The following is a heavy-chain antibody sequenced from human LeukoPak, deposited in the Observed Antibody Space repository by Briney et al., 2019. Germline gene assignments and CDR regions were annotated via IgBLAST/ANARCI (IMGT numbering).Heavy chain of an antibody. Sequence: GASVEVSCKASGYTFTRYGISWVRQAPGQGLEWMGWISAYNGNTNYAQKLQGRVTMTTDTSTSTAYMELRSLRSADTAVYYCAREHYGDYLDYWGQGTLVTVSS. CDR1: GYTFTRYG. J-gene: IGHJ4*02. CDR3: AREHYGDYLDY. D-gene: IGHD4-17*01. CDR2: ISAYNGNT. V-gene: IGHV1-18*01.